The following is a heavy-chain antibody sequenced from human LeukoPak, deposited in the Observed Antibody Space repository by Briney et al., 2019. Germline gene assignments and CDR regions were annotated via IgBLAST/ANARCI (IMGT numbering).Heavy chain of an antibody. CDR2: TYYRSKWYN. J-gene: IGHJ4*02. CDR3: ARAGYTWNYVTSEGFAY. Sequence: SQTLSLTCAISGDSVSSNSAAWNWIRQSPSRGLEWLGRTYYRSKWYNDYAVSVKSRITINPDTSKNQFSLQLNSVTPADTAVYYCARAGYTWNYVTSEGFAYWGQGTLVTVSS. D-gene: IGHD1-7*01. CDR1: GDSVSSNSAA. V-gene: IGHV6-1*01.